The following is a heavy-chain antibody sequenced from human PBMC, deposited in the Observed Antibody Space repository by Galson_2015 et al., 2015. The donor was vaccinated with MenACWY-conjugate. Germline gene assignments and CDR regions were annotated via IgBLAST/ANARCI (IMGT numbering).Heavy chain of an antibody. J-gene: IGHJ5*02. Sequence: SETLSLTCTVSGGSISSYYWSWIRQPPGKGLEWIGYIYYSGSTNYNPSLKSRVTISVDTSKNQFSLKLSSVTAADTAVYYCARGGRQQLRGGTDNWFDPWGQGTLVTVSS. V-gene: IGHV4-59*01. CDR3: ARGGRQQLRGGTDNWFDP. CDR2: IYYSGST. D-gene: IGHD6-13*01. CDR1: GGSISSYY.